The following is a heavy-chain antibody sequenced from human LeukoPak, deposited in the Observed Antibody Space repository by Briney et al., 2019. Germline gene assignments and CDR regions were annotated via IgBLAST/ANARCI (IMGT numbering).Heavy chain of an antibody. J-gene: IGHJ4*02. D-gene: IGHD3-10*01. CDR3: AREDYYGTNFDY. Sequence: PSETLSLTCTVSGGSIGNYYWTWIRQPAGKGLEWIGRIYTSGSTNYNPSLKSRVTMSVDTSKNQFSLKLSSVTAADTAVYYCAREDYYGTNFDYWGQGTLVTVSS. CDR1: GGSIGNYY. V-gene: IGHV4-4*07. CDR2: IYTSGST.